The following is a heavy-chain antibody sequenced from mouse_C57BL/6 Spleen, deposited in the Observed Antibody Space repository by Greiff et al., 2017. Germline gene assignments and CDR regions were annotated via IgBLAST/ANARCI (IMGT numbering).Heavy chain of an antibody. CDR1: GYTFTSYW. V-gene: IGHV1-59*01. CDR3: ASDGPSPEFAY. CDR2: IDPSDSYT. D-gene: IGHD2-3*01. J-gene: IGHJ3*01. Sequence: QVQLQQPGAELVRPGTSVKLSCKASGYTFTSYWMHWVQQRPGQGLEWIGVIDPSDSYTNYNQKFKGKATLTVDTSSSTAYMQLSSLTSEDSAVYYCASDGPSPEFAYWGQGTLVTVSA.